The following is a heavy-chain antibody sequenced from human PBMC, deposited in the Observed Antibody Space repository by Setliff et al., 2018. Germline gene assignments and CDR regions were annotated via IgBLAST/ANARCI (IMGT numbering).Heavy chain of an antibody. CDR2: RYYTGTT. D-gene: IGHD3-3*01. CDR1: GVDVIERLYY. Sequence: PSETLSLTCSASGVDVIERLYYWSWVRQSPGKGLEWIGTRYYTGTTFYNPSLESRVAVSLDASEKKFSLNLRSVTTADTAVYYCARYFYPPDFFAHWGQGLLVTVSS. J-gene: IGHJ4*02. V-gene: IGHV4-39*01. CDR3: ARYFYPPDFFAH.